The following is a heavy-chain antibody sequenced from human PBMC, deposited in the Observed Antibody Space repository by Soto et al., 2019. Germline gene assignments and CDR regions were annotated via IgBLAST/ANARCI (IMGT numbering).Heavy chain of an antibody. CDR1: GYTFTSYR. CDR3: AIDPDRHFDY. Sequence: ASVKVSCKASGYTFTSYRISWVRQAPGQGLEWMGWISPYNVNTNYAQKLQDRVTMTTDTSTSTAYMELRSLRSDDTAVYYCAIDPDRHFDYWGQGTLVTVSS. V-gene: IGHV1-18*01. J-gene: IGHJ4*02. CDR2: ISPYNVNT.